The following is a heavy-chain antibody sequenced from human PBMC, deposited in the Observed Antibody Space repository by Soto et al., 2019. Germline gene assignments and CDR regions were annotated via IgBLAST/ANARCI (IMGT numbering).Heavy chain of an antibody. CDR3: ATRAEMDV. CDR2: IGDSGAST. J-gene: IGHJ6*04. V-gene: IGHV3-23*01. Sequence: EVLLLESGGGLVQPGGSLRLSCEASGFSFSSFAMNWVRQAPGKGLEWVSAIGDSGASTYYADSVKGRFIISRDNSRNTLYLQLNRLRAVDTAVNYCATRAEMDVCGNWTTVTVSS. CDR1: GFSFSSFA.